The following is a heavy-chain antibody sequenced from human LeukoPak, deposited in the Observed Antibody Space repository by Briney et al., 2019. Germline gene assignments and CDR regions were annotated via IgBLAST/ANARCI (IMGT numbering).Heavy chain of an antibody. CDR3: AKDPDHYYDTSAYSFDY. Sequence: PGGSLRLSCAASGFTLRNYAMGWVRQAPGKGLEWVSAISGSGTTTYYADSVKGRFTISRDNSKNTLYLQMSSLRGDDTAIYYCAKDPDHYYDTSAYSFDYWGQGTLVTVSS. V-gene: IGHV3-23*01. J-gene: IGHJ4*02. D-gene: IGHD3-22*01. CDR2: ISGSGTTT. CDR1: GFTLRNYA.